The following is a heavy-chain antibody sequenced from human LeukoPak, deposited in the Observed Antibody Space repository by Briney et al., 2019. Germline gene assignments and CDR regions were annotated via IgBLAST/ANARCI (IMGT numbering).Heavy chain of an antibody. CDR3: AKESCTMTNCLGD. Sequence: PGGSLRLSCAASGFTFSSFVMHWVRQAPGKGLAWVAVISKDGSDKYYVDSVKGRFAISRDNSRNTLYLQMNSLRAEDTAVYFCAKESCTMTNCLGDWGQGTLVTVSS. CDR2: ISKDGSDK. V-gene: IGHV3-30*18. CDR1: GFTFSSFV. J-gene: IGHJ4*02. D-gene: IGHD2-8*01.